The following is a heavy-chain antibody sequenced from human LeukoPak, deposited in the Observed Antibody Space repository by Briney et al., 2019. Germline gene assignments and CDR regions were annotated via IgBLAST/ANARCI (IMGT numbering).Heavy chain of an antibody. Sequence: GGSLRLSCAASGFTFSSYAMSWVRQAPGKGLEWVSAISGSGGSTYYADSVKGRFTTSRDNSKNTLYLQMNSLRAEDTAVYYCAKDLDFLTATFDYWGQGTLVTVSS. D-gene: IGHD3-9*01. CDR2: ISGSGGST. J-gene: IGHJ4*02. CDR1: GFTFSSYA. V-gene: IGHV3-23*01. CDR3: AKDLDFLTATFDY.